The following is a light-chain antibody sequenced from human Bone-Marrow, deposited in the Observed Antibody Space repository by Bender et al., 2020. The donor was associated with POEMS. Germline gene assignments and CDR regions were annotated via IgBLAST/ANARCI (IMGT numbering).Light chain of an antibody. CDR2: KNT. Sequence: SYELTQPPSVSVSPGQTASVTCSGDKLGNKYASWYQQKPGQSPVMVIYKNTERPSGIPERFSGSSSGTTVTLTISGVQAEDEADYHCQSADFSGTYVFGSGTKVTVL. CDR1: KLGNKY. J-gene: IGLJ1*01. V-gene: IGLV3-25*02. CDR3: QSADFSGTYV.